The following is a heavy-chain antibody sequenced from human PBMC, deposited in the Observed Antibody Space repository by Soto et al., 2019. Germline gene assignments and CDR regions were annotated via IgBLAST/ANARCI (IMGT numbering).Heavy chain of an antibody. J-gene: IGHJ5*02. D-gene: IGHD2-15*01. CDR3: ARGRCSGGSCYSVGGNNWFDP. CDR1: GYTFTSYD. V-gene: IGHV1-8*01. CDR2: MNPNSGNT. Sequence: QVQLVQSGAEVKKPGASVKVSCKASGYTFTSYDINWVRQATGQGLEWMGWMNPNSGNTGYAQKFQGRVTMTRNTSISTAYMELSSLRSEDTAVYYCARGRCSGGSCYSVGGNNWFDPWGQGTLVTVSS.